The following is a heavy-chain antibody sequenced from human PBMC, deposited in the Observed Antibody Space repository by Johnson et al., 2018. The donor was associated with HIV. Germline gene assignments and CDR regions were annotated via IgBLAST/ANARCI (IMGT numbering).Heavy chain of an antibody. CDR1: GFIFSHAW. CDR3: VRDKPIPYYYDTIGYYLDAFDI. V-gene: IGHV3-20*04. Sequence: VQLVESGGGLVKPGGSLTLSCVASGFIFSHAWMSWVRQAPGKGLEWVSGIKGNGGSTGYADSVKGRFPISRYNAKNSLYLQRHSLRAEDTALYYCVRDKPIPYYYDTIGYYLDAFDIWGQGTMVTVSS. CDR2: IKGNGGST. D-gene: IGHD3-22*01. J-gene: IGHJ3*02.